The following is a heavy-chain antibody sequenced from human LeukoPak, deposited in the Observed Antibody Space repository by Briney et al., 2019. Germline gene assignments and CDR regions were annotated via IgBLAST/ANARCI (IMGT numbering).Heavy chain of an antibody. Sequence: SETLSPTCTVSGGSISSGSDYWTWIRQPAGKGLEWIGRIYTNGGTDYNPSLKSRVTISLDTSKNQFSLKLSSVTATDTAVYYCARERLGYCNGAYCPFDNWGQGTLVTVSS. CDR1: GGSISSGSDY. J-gene: IGHJ4*02. CDR3: ARERLGYCNGAYCPFDN. D-gene: IGHD2-15*01. V-gene: IGHV4-61*02. CDR2: IYTNGGT.